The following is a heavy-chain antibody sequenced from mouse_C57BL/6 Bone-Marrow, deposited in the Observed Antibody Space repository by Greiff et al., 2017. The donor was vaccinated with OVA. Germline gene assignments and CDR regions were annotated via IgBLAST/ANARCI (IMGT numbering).Heavy chain of an antibody. J-gene: IGHJ4*01. CDR1: GFNIKDDY. CDR2: IDPENGDT. V-gene: IGHV14-4*01. CDR3: TLYDGYPHYAMDY. D-gene: IGHD2-3*01. Sequence: VQLQQSGAELVRPGASVKLSCTASGFNIKDDYMHWVKQRPEQGLEWIGWIDPENGDTEYASKFQGKATITADTSSNTAYLQRSSLTSEDTAVYYCTLYDGYPHYAMDYWGQGTSVTVSS.